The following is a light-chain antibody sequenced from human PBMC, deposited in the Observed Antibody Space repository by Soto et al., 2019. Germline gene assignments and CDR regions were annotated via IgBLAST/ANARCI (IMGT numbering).Light chain of an antibody. V-gene: IGKV1-5*03. CDR1: QSINSW. Sequence: DIQMTQSPSTLSASVGDRVTITCRASQSINSWLAWYQQKPGKATRLLIYRASSLEGGVPSRFSGSGAGAEFTLTISSLEPDDFATYYCQHYDSYSGTFGPGTKVDI. CDR3: QHYDSYSGT. CDR2: RAS. J-gene: IGKJ3*01.